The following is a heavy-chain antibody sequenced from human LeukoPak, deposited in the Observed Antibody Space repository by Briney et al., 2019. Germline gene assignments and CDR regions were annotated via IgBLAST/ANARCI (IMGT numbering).Heavy chain of an antibody. J-gene: IGHJ5*02. Sequence: PGGSLRLSCAASGFTFSSFAMSWVRQAPGRGLEWVSSIHTSGGNTYYADSVKGRFTISRDDSKNTLYLQMNSLRAEDTAVYYCASSNNATYYYDSSGYYQGNWFDPWGQGTLVTVSS. CDR3: ASSNNATYYYDSSGYYQGNWFDP. CDR2: IHTSGGNT. V-gene: IGHV3-23*01. CDR1: GFTFSSFA. D-gene: IGHD3-22*01.